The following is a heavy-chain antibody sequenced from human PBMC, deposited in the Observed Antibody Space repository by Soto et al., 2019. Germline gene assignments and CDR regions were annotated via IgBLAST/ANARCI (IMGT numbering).Heavy chain of an antibody. D-gene: IGHD6-13*01. CDR2: RYYSGTT. Sequence: SETLSLTCTVSGGSISSGGYYWSWDRQHPGEGLEWIGYRYYSGTTYYNPSLKSRVTISGDTSKNQFSLKLTSVTAADTAVYYCARGSYSSSSYDYWGQGTLVTVSS. CDR1: GGSISSGGYY. CDR3: ARGSYSSSSYDY. V-gene: IGHV4-31*03. J-gene: IGHJ4*02.